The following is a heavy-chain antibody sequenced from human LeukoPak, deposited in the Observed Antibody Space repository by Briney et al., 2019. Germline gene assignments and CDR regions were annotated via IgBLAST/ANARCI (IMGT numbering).Heavy chain of an antibody. V-gene: IGHV5-51*01. CDR2: IYPGDSDT. Sequence: GESLKISCKGSGYSFTSYWIGWVRQMPGKGLEWMGIIYPGDSDTRYSPSFQGQVTISADKSISTAYLQWSSLKASDTAMYHCARQSYDILTGYYRDYWGQGTLVTVSS. D-gene: IGHD3-9*01. J-gene: IGHJ4*02. CDR3: ARQSYDILTGYYRDY. CDR1: GYSFTSYW.